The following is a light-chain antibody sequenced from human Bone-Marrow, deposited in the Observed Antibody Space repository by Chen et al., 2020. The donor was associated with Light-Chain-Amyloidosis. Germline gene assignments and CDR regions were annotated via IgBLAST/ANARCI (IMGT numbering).Light chain of an antibody. CDR2: DDR. Sequence: SYVLTQPSSVSVAPGQTATIACGGNNIGSTSVHWYQQTPGQAPLLVVYDDRDRPSGTLELVSGSNAGNTATLTISRVEAGEEDDYYCQVWDRSSERPVFGGGTKLTVL. V-gene: IGLV3-21*02. CDR1: NIGSTS. J-gene: IGLJ3*02. CDR3: QVWDRSSERPV.